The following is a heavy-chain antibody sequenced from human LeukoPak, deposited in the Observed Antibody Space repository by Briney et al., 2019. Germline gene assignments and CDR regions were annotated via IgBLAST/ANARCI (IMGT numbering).Heavy chain of an antibody. CDR2: TYYRSKWYN. V-gene: IGHV6-1*01. CDR3: ASVQQLVRRVDY. CDR1: GDSVSSNSAA. D-gene: IGHD6-13*01. Sequence: SQTLSLTCAISGDSVSSNSAAWNWIRQSPSRGLEWLRRTYYRSKWYNDYAVSVKSRITINPDTSKNQFSLQLNSVTPEDTAVYYCASVQQLVRRVDYWGQGTLVTVSS. J-gene: IGHJ4*02.